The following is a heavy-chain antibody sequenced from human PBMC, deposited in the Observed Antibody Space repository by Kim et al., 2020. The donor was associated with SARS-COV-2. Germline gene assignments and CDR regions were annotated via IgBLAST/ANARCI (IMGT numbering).Heavy chain of an antibody. V-gene: IGHV3-9*01. CDR1: GFIFDDYA. CDR2: ISWNSGSI. D-gene: IGHD2-8*01. CDR3: VKEGCSKRCRGGRGYYFDY. Sequence: GGSLRLSCAASGFIFDDYAMHWVRQVPGKGLEWVSGISWNSGSISYADSVKGRFTISRDNVKNSLYLQMNSLRVEDTALYYCVKEGCSKRCRGGRGYYFDYWGQGTLVTVSS. J-gene: IGHJ4*02.